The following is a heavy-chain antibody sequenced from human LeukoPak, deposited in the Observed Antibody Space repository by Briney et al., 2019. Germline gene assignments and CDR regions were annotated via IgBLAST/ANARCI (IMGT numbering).Heavy chain of an antibody. J-gene: IGHJ3*02. D-gene: IGHD5-24*01. CDR2: ISWNSGSI. Sequence: GGSLRLSCAASGFTFDDYAMHWVRQAPGKGLEWVSGISWNSGSIGYADSVKGRFTISRDNAKNSLYLQMNSLRAEDTALYYCAKARRSDGYNEAFDIWGQGTMVTVSS. CDR3: AKARRSDGYNEAFDI. V-gene: IGHV3-9*01. CDR1: GFTFDDYA.